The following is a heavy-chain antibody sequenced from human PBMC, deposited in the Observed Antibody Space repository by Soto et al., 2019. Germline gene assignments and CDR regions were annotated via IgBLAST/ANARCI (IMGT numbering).Heavy chain of an antibody. CDR2: ISSNGGST. J-gene: IGHJ6*02. Sequence: PVGSLRLSCSASGFTFSSYAMHWVRQAPGKGLEYVSAISSNGGSTYYADSVKGRFTISRDNSKNTLYLQMSSLRAEDTAVYYCVKVGGSGSYYLYYYYYGMDVWGQGTTVTVSS. CDR1: GFTFSSYA. V-gene: IGHV3-64D*06. CDR3: VKVGGSGSYYLYYYYYGMDV. D-gene: IGHD3-10*01.